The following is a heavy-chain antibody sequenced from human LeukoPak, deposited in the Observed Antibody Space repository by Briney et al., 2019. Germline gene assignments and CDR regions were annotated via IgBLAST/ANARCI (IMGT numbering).Heavy chain of an antibody. CDR3: ARDGVLSYYYYMDV. CDR2: IIPIFGTA. V-gene: IGHV1-69*05. D-gene: IGHD6-13*01. J-gene: IGHJ6*03. CDR1: GGTFSSYA. Sequence: ASVKVSCKASGGTFSSYAISWVRQAPGQGLEWIGRIIPIFGTANYAQKFQGRVTITTDESTSTAYMELSSLRSEDTAVYYCARDGVLSYYYYMDVWGKGTTVTVSS.